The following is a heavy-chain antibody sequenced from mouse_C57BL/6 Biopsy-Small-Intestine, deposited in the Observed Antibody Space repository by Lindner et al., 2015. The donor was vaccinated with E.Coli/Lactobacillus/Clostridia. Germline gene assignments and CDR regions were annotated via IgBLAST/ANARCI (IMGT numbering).Heavy chain of an antibody. V-gene: IGHV1-82*01. Sequence: VQLQESGPELVKPGASVKISCKASGYAFSNSWMNWVKQRPGKGLEWIGRIFPGDGDTNYNGKFKGKATLTADKSFSTAYMQLSSLTSEDSAVYFCAEYDYDAGIFDYWGQGTPLTVSS. CDR3: AEYDYDAGIFDY. D-gene: IGHD2-4*01. CDR1: GYAFSNSW. J-gene: IGHJ2*01. CDR2: IFPGDGDT.